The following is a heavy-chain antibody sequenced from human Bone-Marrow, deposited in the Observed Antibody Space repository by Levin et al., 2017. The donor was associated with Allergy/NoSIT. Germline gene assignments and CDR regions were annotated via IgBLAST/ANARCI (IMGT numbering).Heavy chain of an antibody. CDR1: GASISSFY. Sequence: GSLRLSCTVSGASISSFYWSWIRQPPGKGLEWIGYIYYSGSTNYMPFLPLLVSMSADMSRNQVYLTMSSVTAADTAVYYCARQAVPAAMNGFDSWGQGTLVTVSS. D-gene: IGHD2-2*01. CDR3: ARQAVPAAMNGFDS. CDR2: IYYSGST. J-gene: IGHJ5*01. V-gene: IGHV4-59*08.